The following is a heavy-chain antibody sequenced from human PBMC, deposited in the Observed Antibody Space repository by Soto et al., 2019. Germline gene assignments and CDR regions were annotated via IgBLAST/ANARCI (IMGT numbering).Heavy chain of an antibody. V-gene: IGHV1-8*01. CDR3: ARVRSRGNYYYYYGMDV. J-gene: IGHJ6*02. Sequence: QVQLVQSGAEVKKPGASVKVSCKASGYTFTSYDINWVRQATGQGLEWMGWMNPNSGNTGYAQKFQGRVTMTRNTSXSXXYMELSSLRSEDTAVYYCARVRSRGNYYYYYGMDVWGQGTTVTVSS. D-gene: IGHD2-15*01. CDR2: MNPNSGNT. CDR1: GYTFTSYD.